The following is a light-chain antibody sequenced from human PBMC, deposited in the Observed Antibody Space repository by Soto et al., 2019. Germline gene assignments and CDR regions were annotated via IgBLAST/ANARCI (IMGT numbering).Light chain of an antibody. CDR3: QQYYTYWHM. J-gene: IGKJ1*01. V-gene: IGKV1-5*01. CDR1: QSISDY. CDR2: DAS. Sequence: DIQMTQSPSTLSASVGDRVIITCRASQSISDYLAWYQQKPGKAPKLLIYDASNLESGVPSTFGGSGSGTEFTLTISSLQPDDFATYYCQQYYTYWHMFGQGTKVDIK.